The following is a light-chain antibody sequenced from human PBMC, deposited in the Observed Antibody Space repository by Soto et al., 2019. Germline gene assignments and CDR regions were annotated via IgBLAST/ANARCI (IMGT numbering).Light chain of an antibody. V-gene: IGLV2-8*01. CDR3: SSYAGSNNPVV. J-gene: IGLJ2*01. Sequence: QSALTQPPSASGSPGQSVTISCTGTSSDVGGYNYVSWYQQHPGKAPKLMIYEVSKRPSGVPDRLSGSKSGNTASLTVSGLQAADEADYYCSSYAGSNNPVVFGGGTKVTVL. CDR2: EVS. CDR1: SSDVGGYNY.